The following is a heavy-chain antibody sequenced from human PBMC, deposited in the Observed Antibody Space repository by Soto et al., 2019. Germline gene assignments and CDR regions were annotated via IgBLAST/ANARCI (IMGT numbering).Heavy chain of an antibody. D-gene: IGHD2-8*01. CDR1: GGSFSGYY. J-gene: IGHJ6*02. Sequence: QVQLQQWGAGLLKPSETLSLTCAVYGGSFSGYYWSWIRQPPGKGLEWIGEINHSGSTNYNPSLKSRVTILVDTSKNQFSLKLSSVTAADTAVYYCARANIVLMVYADDYYYYGMDVWGQGTTVTVSS. CDR2: INHSGST. CDR3: ARANIVLMVYADDYYYYGMDV. V-gene: IGHV4-34*01.